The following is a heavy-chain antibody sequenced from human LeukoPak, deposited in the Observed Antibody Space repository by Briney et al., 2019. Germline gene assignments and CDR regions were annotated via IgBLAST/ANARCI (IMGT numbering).Heavy chain of an antibody. J-gene: IGHJ4*02. CDR3: ATRSYSAGRDF. CDR2: ISLSGDST. D-gene: IGHD6-13*01. Sequence: GGSLRLSCAASGFTFTSYAMTWVRQAPGKGLEWVSGISLSGDSTDYADSVKGRFTISRDNPKNMVYLQMNSLRVEDTAVYFCATRSYSAGRDFWGQGTLVTVSS. CDR1: GFTFTSYA. V-gene: IGHV3-23*01.